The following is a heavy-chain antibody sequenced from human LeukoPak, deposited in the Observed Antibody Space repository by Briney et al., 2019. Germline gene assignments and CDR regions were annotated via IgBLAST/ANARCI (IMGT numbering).Heavy chain of an antibody. CDR1: GLTFSNHA. D-gene: IGHD3-16*01. Sequence: PGRSLRLSCVGSGLTFSNHAWHWVRQVPGKGLEWVAVILYDGRSKYYADSVKGRFTISRDNSKNTLYLQMNSLKTEDTAVYYCTTDGGRQDYYYYGMDVWGQGTTVTVSS. CDR3: TTDGGRQDYYYYGMDV. CDR2: ILYDGRSK. V-gene: IGHV3-30*04. J-gene: IGHJ6*02.